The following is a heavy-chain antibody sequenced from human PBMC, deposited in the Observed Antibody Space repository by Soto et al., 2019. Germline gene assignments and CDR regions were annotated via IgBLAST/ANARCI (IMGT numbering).Heavy chain of an antibody. CDR3: ASPGEIYIRGDAFEM. Sequence: PGESLKISCKGSGYTFTDYWINWVRQMPGKGLEWMGRIDPSDSYTNYNPSFQGHVTMSVDKSLSVAYLQWSSLQASDTAIYYCASPGEIYIRGDAFEMWGQGTMVTVSS. CDR2: IDPSDSYT. CDR1: GYTFTDYW. J-gene: IGHJ3*02. D-gene: IGHD3-3*02. V-gene: IGHV5-10-1*01.